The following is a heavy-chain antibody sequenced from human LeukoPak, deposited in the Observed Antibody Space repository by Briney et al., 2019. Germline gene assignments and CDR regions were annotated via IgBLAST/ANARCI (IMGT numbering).Heavy chain of an antibody. CDR1: GFTFNIYG. CDR3: AKRPVSSGWNFFDY. D-gene: IGHD6-19*01. J-gene: IGHJ4*02. Sequence: GGSLRLSCAASGFTFNIYGMNWIRQAPGKGLEGVSGISGSGARSGSGGIPYYADSVKGRFTISRDNSKNTLYLQMNSLRAEDTAVYYCAKRPVSSGWNFFDYWGQGTLVTVSS. CDR2: ISGSGARSGSGGIP. V-gene: IGHV3-23*01.